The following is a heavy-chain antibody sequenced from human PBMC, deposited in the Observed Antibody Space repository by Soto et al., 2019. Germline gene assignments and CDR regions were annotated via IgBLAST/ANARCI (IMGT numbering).Heavy chain of an antibody. Sequence: PGGSLRLSCAASGFTFSSYSMSWVRQAPGKGLEWVSGFRSSGDDGTTYYADSVKGRFTISRDNSKNTLFLQMNSLRVEDTAVYYCAKGVSQYTPLALFDYWGRGTLVTVSS. CDR3: AKGVSQYTPLALFDY. V-gene: IGHV3-23*01. CDR1: GFTFSSYS. CDR2: FRSSGDDGTT. J-gene: IGHJ4*02. D-gene: IGHD5-18*01.